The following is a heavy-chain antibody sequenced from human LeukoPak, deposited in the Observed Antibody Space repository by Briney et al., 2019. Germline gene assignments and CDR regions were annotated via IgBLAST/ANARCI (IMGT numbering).Heavy chain of an antibody. CDR2: INHSGST. CDR3: ARYSNYVSYNWFDP. D-gene: IGHD4-11*01. CDR1: GGSSSGYY. J-gene: IGHJ5*02. V-gene: IGHV4-34*01. Sequence: SETLSLTCAVYGGSSSGYYWSWIRQPPGKGLEWIGEINHSGSTNYNPSLKSRVTISVDTSKNQFSLKLRSVTAADTAVYHCARYSNYVSYNWFDPWGQGTLVTVSS.